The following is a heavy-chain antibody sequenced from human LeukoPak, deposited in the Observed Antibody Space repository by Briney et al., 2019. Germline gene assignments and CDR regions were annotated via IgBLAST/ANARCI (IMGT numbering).Heavy chain of an antibody. Sequence: ASVKVSCKAFGYTFTSNYMHWVRQAPGRGLEWMGWINPNSGGTNYAQKFQGRVTMTRDTSISTAYMELSRLRSDDTAVYYCARDETAVAGTGWFDPWGQGTLVTVSS. J-gene: IGHJ5*02. CDR2: INPNSGGT. D-gene: IGHD6-19*01. CDR3: ARDETAVAGTGWFDP. V-gene: IGHV1-2*02. CDR1: GYTFTSNY.